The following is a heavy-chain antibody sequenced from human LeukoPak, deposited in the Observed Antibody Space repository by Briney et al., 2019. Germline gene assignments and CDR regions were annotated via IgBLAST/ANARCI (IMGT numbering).Heavy chain of an antibody. Sequence: PSETLSLTCTVSGGSIDRRGYYWGRIRQPPGKGLEWIGTISYHGATYYSPSLNSRVTISLDTSKNQFSLKLSSVTAAETAVYYCSSAHCPNGVCLIDYWGQGTRVTVSS. CDR2: ISYHGAT. CDR3: SSAHCPNGVCLIDY. D-gene: IGHD2-8*01. CDR1: GGSIDRRGYY. J-gene: IGHJ4*02. V-gene: IGHV4-39*01.